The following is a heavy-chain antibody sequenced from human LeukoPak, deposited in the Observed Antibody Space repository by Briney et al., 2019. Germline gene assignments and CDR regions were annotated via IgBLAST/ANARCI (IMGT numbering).Heavy chain of an antibody. D-gene: IGHD3-16*01. V-gene: IGHV3-7*04. Sequence: GGSLRLSCAAPGFTFSSYWMSWVRQAPGKGLEWVANLIQAGSENSYVDSGKGSFTIYRDNAKNSLYLQMNSLRAEDRALYYCARHTPLWGYWGQGTLVAV. CDR2: LIQAGSEN. CDR1: GFTFSSYW. J-gene: IGHJ4*02. CDR3: ARHTPLWGY.